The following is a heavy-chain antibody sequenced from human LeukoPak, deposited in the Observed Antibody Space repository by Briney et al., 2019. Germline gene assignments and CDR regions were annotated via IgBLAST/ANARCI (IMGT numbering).Heavy chain of an antibody. V-gene: IGHV3-33*01. CDR2: IWYDGSNK. D-gene: IGHD2-21*02. Sequence: PGRSLRLSCAASGFTFSSYGMHWVRQAPGKGLEWVAVIWYDGSNKYYADSVKGRFTISRDNSKNTLYLQMNSLRAEDTAVYYSARDQDIVVVTAPSDYWGQGTLVTVSS. CDR3: ARDQDIVVVTAPSDY. J-gene: IGHJ4*02. CDR1: GFTFSSYG.